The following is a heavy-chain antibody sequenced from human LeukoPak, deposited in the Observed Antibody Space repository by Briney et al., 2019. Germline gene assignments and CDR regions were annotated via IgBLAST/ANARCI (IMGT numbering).Heavy chain of an antibody. CDR1: GFTFSSYA. V-gene: IGHV3-23*01. CDR2: ISGSGGST. CDR3: AKDYYDSSGYYYPPVN. Sequence: GGSLRLSCAASGFTFSSYAMSWVRQAPGKGLEWVSAISGSGGSTYYADSVKGRFTISRDNSKNTLYLQMNSLRAEDTAVYYCAKDYYDSSGYYYPPVNWGQGTLVTVSS. J-gene: IGHJ4*02. D-gene: IGHD3-22*01.